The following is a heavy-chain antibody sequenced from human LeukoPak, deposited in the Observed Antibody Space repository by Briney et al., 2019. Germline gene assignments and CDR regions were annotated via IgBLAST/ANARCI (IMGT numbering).Heavy chain of an antibody. CDR1: GGSISRSNYY. J-gene: IGHJ6*02. CDR3: ARHVSTSSCGADCYSGGMDV. CDR2: IYYTGST. D-gene: IGHD2-21*02. Sequence: PSETLSLICTVSGGSISRSNYYWGWIRQPPGKGLEWIGSIYYTGSTYYYPSLKSRVTISVDTSKNQFSLKLSSVTAADTAVYYCARHVSTSSCGADCYSGGMDVWGQGTTVTVSS. V-gene: IGHV4-39*01.